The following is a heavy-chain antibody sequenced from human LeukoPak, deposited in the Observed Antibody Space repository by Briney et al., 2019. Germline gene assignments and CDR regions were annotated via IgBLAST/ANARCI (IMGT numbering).Heavy chain of an antibody. CDR3: ARETTYYYDSSGYRTYYFDY. CDR1: GGSISSYY. V-gene: IGHV4-59*12. Sequence: SETLSLTCTLSGGSISSYYWSWIREPPGKGLEWSGYIYYSGSTNYNPSLKSRVTISVDTSKNQFSLKLSSVTAADTAVYHCARETTYYYDSSGYRTYYFDYWGQGTLVTVSS. D-gene: IGHD3-22*01. CDR2: IYYSGST. J-gene: IGHJ4*02.